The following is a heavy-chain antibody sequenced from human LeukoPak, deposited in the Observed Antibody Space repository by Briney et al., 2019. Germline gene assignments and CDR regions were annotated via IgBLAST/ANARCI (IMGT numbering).Heavy chain of an antibody. Sequence: SETLPLTCTVSGGSISSSSYYWGWIRQPPGKGLEWIGSIYYSGSTYYNPSLKSRVTISVDTSKNQFSLKLSSVTAADTAVYYCARIYCSSTSCYSFIGYYYYGMDVWGQGTTVTVSS. CDR2: IYYSGST. J-gene: IGHJ6*02. V-gene: IGHV4-39*01. CDR3: ARIYCSSTSCYSFIGYYYYGMDV. D-gene: IGHD2-2*01. CDR1: GGSISSSSYY.